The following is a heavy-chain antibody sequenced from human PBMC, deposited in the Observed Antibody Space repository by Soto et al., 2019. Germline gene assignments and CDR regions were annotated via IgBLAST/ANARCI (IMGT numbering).Heavy chain of an antibody. Sequence: DEQLVESGGGAVQPGGSLKLSCAASGSTFTGSAIHWVRQASGTGLEWVGRIRSKVNNYATAYAASVKGRFIISRADSKNTAYPEITCLKTEDTAVYYCTSLCADGDAFDIWGQGTVVTVSS. CDR2: IRSKVNNYAT. V-gene: IGHV3-73*01. CDR3: TSLCADGDAFDI. J-gene: IGHJ3*02. CDR1: GSTFTGSA.